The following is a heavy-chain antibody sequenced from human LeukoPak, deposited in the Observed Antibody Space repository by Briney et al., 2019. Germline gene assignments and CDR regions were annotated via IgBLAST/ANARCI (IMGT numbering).Heavy chain of an antibody. D-gene: IGHD1-26*01. CDR3: ARISLGAIWGYYYGMDV. CDR1: GGTFSSYS. V-gene: IGHV1-69*13. Sequence: SVKVSCKASGGTFSSYSISWVRQAPGQGLEWMGGIIPIFDTAVYAQKFQGRVTITADESTSTAYMELSSLRSEDTAVFYCARISLGAIWGYYYGMDVWGQGTTVTVSS. J-gene: IGHJ6*02. CDR2: IIPIFDTA.